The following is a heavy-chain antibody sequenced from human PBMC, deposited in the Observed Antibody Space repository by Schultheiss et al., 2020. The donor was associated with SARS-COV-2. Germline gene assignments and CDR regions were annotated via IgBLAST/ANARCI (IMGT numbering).Heavy chain of an antibody. J-gene: IGHJ4*02. V-gene: IGHV3-74*01. CDR3: ARVRYDTGVFFRDFDY. Sequence: GGSLRLSCAASGFTFSSYGMSWVRQAPGKGLVWVSRINSDGSGTNYADSVKGRFTISRDNAKNTLYLQMNSLRAEDTAVYYCARVRYDTGVFFRDFDYWGQGTLVTVSS. CDR1: GFTFSSYG. CDR2: INSDGSGT. D-gene: IGHD3-22*01.